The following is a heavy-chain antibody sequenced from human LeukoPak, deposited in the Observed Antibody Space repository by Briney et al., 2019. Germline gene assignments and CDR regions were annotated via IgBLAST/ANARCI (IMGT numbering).Heavy chain of an antibody. CDR2: IRSKAYGGTT. D-gene: IGHD6-13*01. CDR1: GFTFGDSA. J-gene: IGHJ4*02. CDR3: ARGTSGFNELPIAAAGTVDY. Sequence: PGRSLRLSCTGSGFTFGDSAMSWVRQAPGKGLEWVGFIRSKAYGGTTEYAASVKGRFTISRDDSKSIAYLQMNSLRAEDTAVYYCARGTSGFNELPIAAAGTVDYWGPGNPGHRLL. V-gene: IGHV3-49*04.